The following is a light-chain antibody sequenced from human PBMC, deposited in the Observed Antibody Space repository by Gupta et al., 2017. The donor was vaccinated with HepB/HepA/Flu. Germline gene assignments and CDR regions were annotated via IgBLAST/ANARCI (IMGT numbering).Light chain of an antibody. CDR3: QSYDSSLWV. J-gene: IGLJ3*02. CDR2: GNS. CDR1: SSNIGAGYD. Sequence: QSVLTQPPSVSGAPGQRVTISCTGSSSNIGAGYDVHWYQQLPGTAPKLLIYGNSNRPSGVPDRFSGSKSGTSASLAITALQAEDEADYYCQSYDSSLWVFGGGTKLTVL. V-gene: IGLV1-40*01.